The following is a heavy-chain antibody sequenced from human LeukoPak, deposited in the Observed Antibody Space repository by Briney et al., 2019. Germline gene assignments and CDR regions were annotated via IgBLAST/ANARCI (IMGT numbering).Heavy chain of an antibody. D-gene: IGHD2-8*01. J-gene: IGHJ6*03. CDR1: GGSISSSTNW. Sequence: SETLSLTCAVSGGSISSSTNWWSWVRQPPGKGLGWIGEIYHSGGTNYNPSLKSRITISVDKSQNQFSLKVNSLTAADTAVYYCATNGYYCMDVWGKGTTVTVSS. CDR3: ATNGYYCMDV. V-gene: IGHV4-4*02. CDR2: IYHSGGT.